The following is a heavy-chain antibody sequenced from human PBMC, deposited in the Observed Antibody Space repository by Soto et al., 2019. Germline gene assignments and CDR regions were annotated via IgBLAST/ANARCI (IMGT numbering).Heavy chain of an antibody. J-gene: IGHJ4*02. V-gene: IGHV4-59*01. D-gene: IGHD3-22*01. CDR3: ATVGYYHSSGYYYFDY. CDR2: IYYSGST. Sequence: SETLSLTCTVSGGSISSYYWSWIRQPPGKGLEWIGYIYYSGSTNYNPSLKSRVTISVDTSKNQFSLKLSSVTAADTAVYYCATVGYYHSSGYYYFDYWGQGTLVTVSS. CDR1: GGSISSYY.